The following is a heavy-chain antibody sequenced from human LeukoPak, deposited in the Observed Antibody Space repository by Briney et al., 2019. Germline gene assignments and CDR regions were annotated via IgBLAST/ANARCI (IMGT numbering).Heavy chain of an antibody. CDR3: AREGYSGSNPRAFDV. CDR2: TRNKANSYTT. Sequence: PGGSLRLSCAASGFTFSDHYMDWVRQAPGKGLEWVGRTRNKANSYTTEYAASVKGRFTISRDDSKNSLYLQMNSLKTEDTAVYYCAREGYSGSNPRAFDVWGQGTMVTVSS. CDR1: GFTFSDHY. V-gene: IGHV3-72*01. J-gene: IGHJ3*01. D-gene: IGHD5-12*01.